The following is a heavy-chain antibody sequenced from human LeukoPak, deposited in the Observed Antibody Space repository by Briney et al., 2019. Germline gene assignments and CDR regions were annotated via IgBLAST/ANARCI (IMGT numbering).Heavy chain of an antibody. J-gene: IGHJ4*02. CDR2: INHSGST. Sequence: SETLSLTCAVYGGSFSGYDWSWIRQPPGKGLEWIGEINHSGSTNYNPSLKSRVSISVDTPKNQFSLKLSSVTAADTAVYYCARGFRYYGSGSYSHYFDYWGQGTLVTVSS. CDR3: ARGFRYYGSGSYSHYFDY. CDR1: GGSFSGYD. V-gene: IGHV4-34*01. D-gene: IGHD3-10*01.